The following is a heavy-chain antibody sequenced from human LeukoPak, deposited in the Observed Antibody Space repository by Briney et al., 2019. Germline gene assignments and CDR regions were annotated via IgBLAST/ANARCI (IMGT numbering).Heavy chain of an antibody. Sequence: SETLSLTCAVFGASFSDYCWSWIRQPPGKGLEWIGEINPSGVTNYHPSLKSRVTISLDTSKNQFSLKLSSVTAADTAVYYCARDSALAQAVMFDYWGQGTLVTVSS. D-gene: IGHD6-19*01. CDR1: GASFSDYC. J-gene: IGHJ4*02. V-gene: IGHV4-34*01. CDR2: INPSGVT. CDR3: ARDSALAQAVMFDY.